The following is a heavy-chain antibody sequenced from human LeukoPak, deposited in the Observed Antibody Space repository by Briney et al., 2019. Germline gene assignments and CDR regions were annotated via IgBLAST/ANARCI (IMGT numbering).Heavy chain of an antibody. CDR1: GGSISSSSYY. V-gene: IGHV4-39*01. CDR3: ARNSITMVRGVIITPGDLFDY. D-gene: IGHD3-10*01. Sequence: SETLSLTSTVSGGSISSSSYYWGWIRQPPGKGLEWIGSIYYSGSTYYNPSLKSRVTISVDTSKNQFSLKLSSVTAADTAVYYCARNSITMVRGVIITPGDLFDYWGQGTLVTVSS. J-gene: IGHJ4*02. CDR2: IYYSGST.